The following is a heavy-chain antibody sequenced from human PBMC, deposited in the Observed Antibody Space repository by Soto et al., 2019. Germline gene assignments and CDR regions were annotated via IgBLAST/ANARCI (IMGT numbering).Heavy chain of an antibody. CDR1: GGSFSGYY. J-gene: IGHJ5*02. CDR2: INHSGST. D-gene: IGHD2-15*01. Sequence: PSETLSLTCAVYGGSFSGYYWSWIRQPPGKGLEWIGEINHSGSTNYNPSLKSRATISVDTSKNQLSLKLSSVTAADTAVFYCARERCSGGSCYGKYNWFDPWGQGTLVTVSS. CDR3: ARERCSGGSCYGKYNWFDP. V-gene: IGHV4-34*01.